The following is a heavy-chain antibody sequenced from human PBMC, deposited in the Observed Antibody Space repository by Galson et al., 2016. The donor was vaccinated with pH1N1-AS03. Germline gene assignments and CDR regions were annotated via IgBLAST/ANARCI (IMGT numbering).Heavy chain of an antibody. CDR2: IYGGGDT. D-gene: IGHD3-16*01. CDR3: VREPWGSTQGEY. J-gene: IGHJ4*02. V-gene: IGHV3-53*01. Sequence: SLRLSCAASGFTINNNYMSWVRQAPGKGLEWVSVIYGGGDTFYADSVKGRLTISRDNSKNTVYLQMNSLRVEDTADYYCVREPWGSTQGEYWGQGTLVTVSS. CDR1: GFTINNNY.